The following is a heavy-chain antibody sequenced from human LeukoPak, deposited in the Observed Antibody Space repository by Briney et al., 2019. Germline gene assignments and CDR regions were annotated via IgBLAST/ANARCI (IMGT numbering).Heavy chain of an antibody. D-gene: IGHD4-17*01. J-gene: IGHJ4*02. CDR1: GFTFSSYG. CDR3: AKDLYAVTTPVAFDY. Sequence: PGGSLRLSCAASGFTFSSYGMHWVRQAPGKGLEWVAVISYDGSNKYYAGSVKGRFTISRNNSKNTLYLQMNSLRAEDTAVYYCAKDLYAVTTPVAFDYWGQGTLVTVSS. V-gene: IGHV3-30*18. CDR2: ISYDGSNK.